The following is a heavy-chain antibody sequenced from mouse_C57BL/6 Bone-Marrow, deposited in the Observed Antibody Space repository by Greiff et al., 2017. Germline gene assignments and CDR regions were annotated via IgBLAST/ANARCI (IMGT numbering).Heavy chain of an antibody. CDR1: GFTFSSYA. CDR3: AREGIYYDYDGGYYDAMDY. Sequence: EVKLVESGGGLVKPGGSLKLSCAASGFTFSSYAMSWVRQTPEKRLAWVATISDGGSYTSYPDNVKGRFTISRDNAKNDRYLQMSHLKSEDTAMYYCAREGIYYDYDGGYYDAMDYWGQGTSGTVSS. D-gene: IGHD2-4*01. V-gene: IGHV5-4*01. CDR2: ISDGGSYT. J-gene: IGHJ4*01.